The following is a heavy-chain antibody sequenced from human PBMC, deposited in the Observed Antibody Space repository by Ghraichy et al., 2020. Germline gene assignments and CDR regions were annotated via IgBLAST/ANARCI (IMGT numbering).Heavy chain of an antibody. Sequence: GGSLRLSCAASGFTFSSYWMSWVRQAPGKGLEWVANIKQDGSEKYYVDSVKGRFTISRDNAKNSLYLQMNSLRAEDTAVYYCARDGPQQQLRYPDAFDIWGQGTMVTVSS. CDR3: ARDGPQQQLRYPDAFDI. CDR1: GFTFSSYW. V-gene: IGHV3-7*03. J-gene: IGHJ3*02. D-gene: IGHD6-13*01. CDR2: IKQDGSEK.